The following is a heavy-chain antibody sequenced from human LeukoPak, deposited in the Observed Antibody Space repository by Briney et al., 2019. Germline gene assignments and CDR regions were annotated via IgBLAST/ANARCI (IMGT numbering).Heavy chain of an antibody. Sequence: GGSLRLSCAASGFTFSSYWMHWVRQAPGKGLEWVANIKQDGSEKYYVDSVKGRFTISRDNAKNSLYLQMNSLRAEDTAVYYCARDRVAGATQNWFDPWGQGTLVTVSS. CDR3: ARDRVAGATQNWFDP. V-gene: IGHV3-7*01. CDR1: GFTFSSYW. J-gene: IGHJ5*02. CDR2: IKQDGSEK. D-gene: IGHD1-26*01.